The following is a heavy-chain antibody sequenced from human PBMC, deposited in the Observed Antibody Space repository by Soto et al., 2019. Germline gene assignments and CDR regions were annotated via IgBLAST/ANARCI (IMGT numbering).Heavy chain of an antibody. V-gene: IGHV3-74*01. J-gene: IGHJ2*01. CDR1: GFTFSKYW. Sequence: EVQLVESGGGLVQPGGSLRLSCAASGFTFSKYWMYWVRQAPGKGLVWVSRINGDGSSTTYADSVKGRFTISRDNANNALHLQMNSMRAEDTAINYCPSLGGTSRLWDFDLWGRGTLVTVSS. CDR3: PSLGGTSRLWDFDL. CDR2: INGDGSST. D-gene: IGHD1-26*01.